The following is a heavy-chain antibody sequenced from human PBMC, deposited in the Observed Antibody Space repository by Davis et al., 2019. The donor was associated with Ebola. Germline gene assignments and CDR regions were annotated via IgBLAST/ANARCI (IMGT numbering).Heavy chain of an antibody. J-gene: IGHJ4*02. Sequence: ASVKVSCKASGYTFTSYYMHWVRQAPGQGLEWMGWISAYNGNTNYAQKLQGRVTMTTDTSTSTAYMELRSLRSDDTAVYYCARDGAAYCGGDCYWGFDYWGQGTLVTVSS. CDR1: GYTFTSYY. V-gene: IGHV1-18*04. CDR3: ARDGAAYCGGDCYWGFDY. D-gene: IGHD2-21*01. CDR2: ISAYNGNT.